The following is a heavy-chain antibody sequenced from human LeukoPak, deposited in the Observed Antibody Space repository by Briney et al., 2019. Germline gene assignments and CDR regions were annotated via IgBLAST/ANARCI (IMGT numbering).Heavy chain of an antibody. CDR1: GLTFGNYA. CDR3: AKEATASYRISAFDV. Sequence: GGSLRLSCVGSGLTFGNYAMSWVRQGPGKGLEWVSSLSGSGTIMNYAASVKGRFTISRDNSKSTLYLQLNNLGAEDTAFYYCAKEATASYRISAFDVWGHGTMVIVSS. J-gene: IGHJ3*01. V-gene: IGHV3-23*01. CDR2: LSGSGTIM. D-gene: IGHD1-14*01.